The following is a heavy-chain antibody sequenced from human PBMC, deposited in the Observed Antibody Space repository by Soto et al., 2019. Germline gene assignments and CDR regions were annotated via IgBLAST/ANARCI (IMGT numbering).Heavy chain of an antibody. CDR1: GFTDYY. V-gene: IGHV1-2*02. CDR3: ARVSRGGNPDFDY. CDR2: VNPSSGGT. D-gene: IGHD2-15*01. Sequence: QVQLVQSGTEVRKPGASVKVSCKASGFTDYYIHWVRQAPGQGLEWMGWVNPSSGGTNYAQKFQGRVTMTRDTSISTAYMELSRLRSDGTAVYYCARVSRGGNPDFDYWGQGTLVTVSS. J-gene: IGHJ4*02.